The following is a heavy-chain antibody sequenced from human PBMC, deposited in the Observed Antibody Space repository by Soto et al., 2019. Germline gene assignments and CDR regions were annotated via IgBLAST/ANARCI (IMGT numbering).Heavy chain of an antibody. Sequence: QVQLQESGPGLVKPSETLSLTCTVSGGSINTYYWSWFRQPPGKGLEWIGYIYYSGSTTYNPSLKSRVTISVDTSKTQFSLKLNSVPAADTAVYYCASLGGYYQAFDQWGQGSLVTVSS. CDR1: GGSINTYY. V-gene: IGHV4-59*08. CDR2: IYYSGST. CDR3: ASLGGYYQAFDQ. D-gene: IGHD3-22*01. J-gene: IGHJ4*02.